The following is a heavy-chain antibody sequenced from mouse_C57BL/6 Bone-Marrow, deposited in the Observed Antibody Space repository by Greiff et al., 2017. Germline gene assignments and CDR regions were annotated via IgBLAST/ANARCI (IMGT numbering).Heavy chain of an antibody. Sequence: EVQLQQSGPELVKPGASVKISCKASGYTFTDYYMNWVKQSHGKSLEWIGDINPNNGGTSYNQKFKGKATLTVDKSSSTAYMELRSLTSEDSAVYYCAGDYYGCSFTGDYWGQGTTLTVSS. CDR1: GYTFTDYY. V-gene: IGHV1-26*01. CDR2: INPNNGGT. CDR3: AGDYYGCSFTGDY. D-gene: IGHD1-1*01. J-gene: IGHJ2*01.